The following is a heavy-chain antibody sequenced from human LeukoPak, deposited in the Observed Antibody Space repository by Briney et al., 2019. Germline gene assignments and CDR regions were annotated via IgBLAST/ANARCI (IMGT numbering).Heavy chain of an antibody. CDR3: ARDHINYLLPSFGKPYYYMDV. CDR1: GFTFSSYN. D-gene: IGHD4-11*01. V-gene: IGHV3-21*01. CDR2: ISSSTSSYI. J-gene: IGHJ6*03. Sequence: PGGSLRLSCAASGFTFSSYNINWVRQAPGKGLEWVSSISSSTSSYIYYADSVKGRFTISRDNAKNSLFLQMNSLRAEDTAVYYCARDHINYLLPSFGKPYYYMDVWGKGTTVTVSS.